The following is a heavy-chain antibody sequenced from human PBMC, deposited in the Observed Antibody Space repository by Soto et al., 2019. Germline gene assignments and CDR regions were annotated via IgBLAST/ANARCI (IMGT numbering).Heavy chain of an antibody. CDR3: ARDLYSTSWYVRAFDM. CDR2: INPTTTTT. J-gene: IGHJ3*02. Sequence: QVHLVQSGAEVKKPGTSVKVSCKASENTFSTYSLHWVRQAPGQGLEWMGVINPTTTTTTDAQKFQGRVTMTRDTSTSTVFLELSSLRSGDTAVYYCARDLYSTSWYVRAFDMWGQGTMVTVSS. CDR1: ENTFSTYS. V-gene: IGHV1-46*03. D-gene: IGHD6-13*01.